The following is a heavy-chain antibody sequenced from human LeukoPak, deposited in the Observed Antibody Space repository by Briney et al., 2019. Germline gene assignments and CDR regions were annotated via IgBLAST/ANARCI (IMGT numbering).Heavy chain of an antibody. V-gene: IGHV3-48*04. J-gene: IGHJ4*02. D-gene: IGHD3-10*01. CDR3: ASGLWFGELWIY. Sequence: PGGSLRLSCAASGFSFSSYTMNWVRQAPGKGLEWVSYISSSSTTIHYADSVKGRFTISRDNGKNSLYLQMDSLRVEDTAVYYCASGLWFGELWIYWGQGTLVTVSS. CDR1: GFSFSSYT. CDR2: ISSSSTTI.